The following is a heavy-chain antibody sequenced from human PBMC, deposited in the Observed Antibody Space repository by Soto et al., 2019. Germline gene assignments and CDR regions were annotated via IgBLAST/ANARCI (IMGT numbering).Heavy chain of an antibody. J-gene: IGHJ4*02. V-gene: IGHV3-30-3*01. D-gene: IGHD1-26*01. CDR1: GFTFSSYA. Sequence: QVQLVESGGGVVQPGRSLRLSCAASGFTFSSYAMHWVRQAPGKGLEWVAVISYDGSNKYYADSVKGRFTISRDNSKNTLYLQMNSLRAEDTAVYYCAREYPMGATLDYWGQGTLVTVSS. CDR2: ISYDGSNK. CDR3: AREYPMGATLDY.